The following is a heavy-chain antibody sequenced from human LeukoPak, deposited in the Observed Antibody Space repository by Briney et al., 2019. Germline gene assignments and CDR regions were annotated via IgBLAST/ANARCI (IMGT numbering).Heavy chain of an antibody. Sequence: ASVKVSCKPSRYTVTRYYMHLVPQAPGHGLECMGRIKPKSGGTEYAQNLHARVATTKDTSLRTAYMELSRLRSDDTAVYYCARDRNGGYVNYFDYWGQGTLVTVSS. J-gene: IGHJ4*02. D-gene: IGHD5-12*01. CDR1: RYTVTRYY. V-gene: IGHV1-2*06. CDR2: IKPKSGGT. CDR3: ARDRNGGYVNYFDY.